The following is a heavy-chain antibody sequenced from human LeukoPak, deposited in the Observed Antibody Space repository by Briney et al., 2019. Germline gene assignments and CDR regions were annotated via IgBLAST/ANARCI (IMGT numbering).Heavy chain of an antibody. V-gene: IGHV3-53*01. D-gene: IGHD3-3*01. J-gene: IGHJ4*02. Sequence: GGSLRLSCAASGFTVSGNYMSWVRQAPGKGLEWVSVIYSDDRTYYADSVKGRFTISRDNSKNTLYLQMNSLRAEDTAIYYCAKLGDSSLRFIDYWGQGALVTVSS. CDR1: GFTVSGNY. CDR2: IYSDDRT. CDR3: AKLGDSSLRFIDY.